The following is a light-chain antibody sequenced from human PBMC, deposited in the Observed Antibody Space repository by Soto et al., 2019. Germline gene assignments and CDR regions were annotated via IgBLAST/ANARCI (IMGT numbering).Light chain of an antibody. V-gene: IGKV1-5*01. CDR3: QQYDSYTWT. J-gene: IGKJ1*01. CDR1: KSISTW. CDR2: DAS. Sequence: DIQMTQSPSILSASVGDRVTITFRDSKSISTWLAWFQQKPGKAPKLLIYDASSLESGVPSRFSGSGSGTEFTLTISSLQPDDVATYYCQQYDSYTWTFAQGTKVDIK.